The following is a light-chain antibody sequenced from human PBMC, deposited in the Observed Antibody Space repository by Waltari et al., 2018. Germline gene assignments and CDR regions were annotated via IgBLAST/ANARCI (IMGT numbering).Light chain of an antibody. CDR3: QVWDSSSVHVV. V-gene: IGLV3-21*02. J-gene: IGLJ2*01. Sequence: SYVLTQPPSVSVAPGQTARITCGGNNIGSKSVHWYQQKPGQAPVLVVYDDSDRPSGIPGRFSGSNSGNTATLTISRVEAGDEADYYCQVWDSSSVHVVFGGGTKLTVL. CDR2: DDS. CDR1: NIGSKS.